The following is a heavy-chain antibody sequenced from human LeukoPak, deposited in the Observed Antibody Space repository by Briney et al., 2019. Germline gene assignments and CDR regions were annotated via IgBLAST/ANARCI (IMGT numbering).Heavy chain of an antibody. V-gene: IGHV3-49*03. Sequence: GGSLRLSCTASGFTFGDYAMSWFRQAPGKGLEWVGFIRSKAYGGTTEYAASVKGSFTISRDDSKTIAYLQMSSLKTEDTAVYYCTRDKEYGDPPRTLVYWGQGTLVTVSS. CDR1: GFTFGDYA. J-gene: IGHJ4*02. CDR3: TRDKEYGDPPRTLVY. CDR2: IRSKAYGGTT. D-gene: IGHD4-17*01.